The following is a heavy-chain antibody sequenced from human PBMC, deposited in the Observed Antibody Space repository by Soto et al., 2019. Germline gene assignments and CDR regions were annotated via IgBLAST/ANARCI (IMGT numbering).Heavy chain of an antibody. V-gene: IGHV4-59*08. D-gene: IGHD7-27*01. CDR3: AKNWNWGSLVH. J-gene: IGHJ4*02. Sequence: SETLSLTCTVSGDSISTDYWSWIRQSPGKGLEWIGFIYYGGSTNYNPSQKSRVNISVDTPKNQFSLKLSSVTAADTAVYYCAKNWNWGSLVHWGQGTLVTVS. CDR2: IYYGGST. CDR1: GDSISTDY.